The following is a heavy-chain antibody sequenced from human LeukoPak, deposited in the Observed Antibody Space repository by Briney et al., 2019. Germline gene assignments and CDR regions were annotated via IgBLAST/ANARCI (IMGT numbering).Heavy chain of an antibody. D-gene: IGHD3-10*01. CDR2: INPTGTTT. J-gene: IGHJ5*02. CDR1: EYTFINNW. Sequence: GASVKVSCKASEYTFINNWMHWVRQAPGQGLEWVGLINPTGTTTLYAQKFQGRVTLTRDMSTSTDYMELRSLKSEDTAVYYCARDNSVGDIAWWFDPWGQGTLVTVSS. CDR3: ARDNSVGDIAWWFDP. V-gene: IGHV1-46*01.